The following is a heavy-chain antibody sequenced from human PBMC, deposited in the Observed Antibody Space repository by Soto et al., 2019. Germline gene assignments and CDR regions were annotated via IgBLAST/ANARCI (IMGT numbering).Heavy chain of an antibody. Sequence: EVQLVESGGGLVQPGGSLRLSCAASGFTFSNYCMSWVRQAPGKGLEWVANMKQDGSEKDYVGSVKGRFTISRDNAKNSLYLQMNSLTTDDTAVYYCARLITPRVLDSWGQGTLVTVSS. D-gene: IGHD1-20*01. V-gene: IGHV3-7*05. J-gene: IGHJ4*02. CDR2: MKQDGSEK. CDR1: GFTFSNYC. CDR3: ARLITPRVLDS.